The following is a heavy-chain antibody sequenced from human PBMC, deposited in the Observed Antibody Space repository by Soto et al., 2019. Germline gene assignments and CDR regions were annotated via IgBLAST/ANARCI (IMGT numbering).Heavy chain of an antibody. J-gene: IGHJ4*02. CDR2: IDYNGIA. CDR1: DGSVTGYC. CDR3: ARGSDSSKVGY. D-gene: IGHD4-4*01. Sequence: QVQLQESGPGLVKPSETLPLTCSVSDGSVTGYCWSWIRQPPGKGLEWIGCIDYNGIAHYNPSLTSRVTMPLDTSNNHFALKLSSVTTTDTAVYYCARGSDSSKVGYWGQGTLVTVSS. V-gene: IGHV4-59*02.